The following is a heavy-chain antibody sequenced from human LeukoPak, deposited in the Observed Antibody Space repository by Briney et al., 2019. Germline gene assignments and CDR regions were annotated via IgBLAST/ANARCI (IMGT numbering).Heavy chain of an antibody. V-gene: IGHV1-2*04. CDR1: GYTFADYF. D-gene: IGHD1-26*01. CDR2: INPNSGGT. CDR3: ARDVTSTPNWEFDY. Sequence: GASVKVSCKGFGYTFADYFIHWVRQAPGQGLEWMGRINPNSGGTEYAPKFQGWVTMTRDTSISTAYVEVSRLISDDTAVYYRARDVTSTPNWEFDYWGQGTLVTVSS. J-gene: IGHJ4*02.